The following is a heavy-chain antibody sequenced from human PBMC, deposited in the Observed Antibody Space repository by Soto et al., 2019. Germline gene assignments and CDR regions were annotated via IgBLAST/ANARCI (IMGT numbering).Heavy chain of an antibody. Sequence: QVQLVQSGAEVKKPGSSVKVSCKASGGTFSSYAFSWVRQAPGQGLEWMGVIIPIFGTANYAQKFQGRVKITADESTSTAYMELSSLRSEDTAVYYCARVSVRFLEWLGSEGWGQGTLVTVSS. D-gene: IGHD3-3*01. CDR1: GGTFSSYA. J-gene: IGHJ4*02. CDR3: ARVSVRFLEWLGSEG. V-gene: IGHV1-69*12. CDR2: IIPIFGTA.